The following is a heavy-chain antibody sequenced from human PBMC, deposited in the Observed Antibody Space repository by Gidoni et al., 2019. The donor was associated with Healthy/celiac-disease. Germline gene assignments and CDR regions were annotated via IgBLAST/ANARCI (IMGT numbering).Heavy chain of an antibody. V-gene: IGHV3-7*03. Sequence: EVQLVESGGGLVQPVGSLIPSFPASGFTLSSYWMGWVRQAQGKGLEWVANIKQDGSEKYYVDSVKGRFTISRDNAKNSLYLQMNCLRAVDTAVYYCARVNYYFDYWGQGTLVTVSS. CDR2: IKQDGSEK. CDR1: GFTLSSYW. J-gene: IGHJ4*02. D-gene: IGHD1-1*01. CDR3: ARVNYYFDY.